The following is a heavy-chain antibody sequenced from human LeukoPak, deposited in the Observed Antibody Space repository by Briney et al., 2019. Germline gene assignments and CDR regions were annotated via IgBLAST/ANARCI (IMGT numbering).Heavy chain of an antibody. CDR3: ARDLGHP. Sequence: GRSLRLSCAASGFTFSSYGMHWVRQAPGKGLEWVAVMWYDGSNKYYADSVKGRFTISRDNSKNTLYLQMNSLRAEDTAVYYCARDLGHPWGQGTLVTVSS. CDR2: MWYDGSNK. CDR1: GFTFSSYG. J-gene: IGHJ5*02. V-gene: IGHV3-33*01.